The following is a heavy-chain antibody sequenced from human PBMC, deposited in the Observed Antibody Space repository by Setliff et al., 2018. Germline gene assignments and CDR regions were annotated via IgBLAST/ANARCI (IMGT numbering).Heavy chain of an antibody. CDR3: ARESRYYYDNLGTLDY. CDR1: GGSISSGDYY. V-gene: IGHV4-30-4*08. CDR2: IYSSGST. J-gene: IGHJ4*02. D-gene: IGHD3-22*01. Sequence: SETLSLTCTVSGGSISSGDYYWSWIRQPPGKGLEWIGYIYSSGSTYYSPSLKSRVSISVDTSKNQFSLKLSSVTAADTAVYYCARESRYYYDNLGTLDYWGQGTLVTVSS.